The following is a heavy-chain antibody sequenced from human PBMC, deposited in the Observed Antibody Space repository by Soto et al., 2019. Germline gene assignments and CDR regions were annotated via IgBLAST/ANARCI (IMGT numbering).Heavy chain of an antibody. CDR3: ATLWFGAADY. CDR1: GGSISRSSYY. CDR2: IYYSGST. Sequence: QLQLQESGPGLVKPSETLSLTCTVSGGSISRSSYYWGWIRQHPGKGLEWIGSIYYSGSTHYNPSLKSRVTISVDTSKNQFSLKLSSATAADTAVYYCATLWFGAADYWGQGTLVTVSS. V-gene: IGHV4-39*01. J-gene: IGHJ4*02. D-gene: IGHD3-10*01.